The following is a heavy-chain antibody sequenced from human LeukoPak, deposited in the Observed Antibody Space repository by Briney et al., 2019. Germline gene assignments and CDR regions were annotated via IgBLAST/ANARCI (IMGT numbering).Heavy chain of an antibody. CDR2: ISGSGGSI. V-gene: IGHV3-23*01. Sequence: GGSLRLSCAASGFTFSSYAMSWVRQAPGKGLVWVSAISGSGGSIYYADSVKGRFIISRDNSKNTLYLQMNSLRAEDTAVYYCAKGVYYDSSAYNAFDIWGQGTMVTVSS. D-gene: IGHD3-22*01. CDR3: AKGVYYDSSAYNAFDI. J-gene: IGHJ3*02. CDR1: GFTFSSYA.